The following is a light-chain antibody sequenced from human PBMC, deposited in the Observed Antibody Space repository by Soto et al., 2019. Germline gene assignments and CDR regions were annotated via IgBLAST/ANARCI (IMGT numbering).Light chain of an antibody. CDR1: QSISSH. Sequence: DIRMTQSHSSLSASVGETVTLTCRASQSISSHLNWYQQKPGKAPNLLMYTASNLQSGVPSRFSGSGSGTDFTLTISSLQPEDIATYYCQQYDNLPITFGQGTRLENK. CDR3: QQYDNLPIT. J-gene: IGKJ5*01. V-gene: IGKV1-39*01. CDR2: TAS.